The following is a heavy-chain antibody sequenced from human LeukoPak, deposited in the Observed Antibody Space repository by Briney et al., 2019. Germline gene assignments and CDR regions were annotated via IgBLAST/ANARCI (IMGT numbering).Heavy chain of an antibody. CDR1: GGSVSSGSYY. D-gene: IGHD3-3*01. V-gene: IGHV4-61*01. J-gene: IGHJ6*02. Sequence: PSETLSLTCTVSGGSVSSGSYYWSWIRQPPGKGLEWIGYIYYSGSTNYNPSLKSRVTISVDTSKNQFSLKLSSVTAADTAVYYCARDRFLEWLSQGYYYYGMDVWGQGTTVTVSS. CDR2: IYYSGST. CDR3: ARDRFLEWLSQGYYYYGMDV.